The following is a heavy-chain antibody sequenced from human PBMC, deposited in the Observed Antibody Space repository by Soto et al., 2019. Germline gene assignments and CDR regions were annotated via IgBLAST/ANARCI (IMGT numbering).Heavy chain of an antibody. CDR3: ASDPPTTVDKHYFDY. CDR1: GVSVISGGHY. Sequence: PSETLSLTCSVSGVSVISGGHYWNWIRQFPGKRLEWIGYIYHSGGGYYNPSLKSRASMSVDTSKNEISLRLASVTSAATAVYFCASDPPTTVDKHYFDYWGQGALVTVSS. J-gene: IGHJ4*02. CDR2: IYHSGGG. D-gene: IGHD1-1*01. V-gene: IGHV4-31*03.